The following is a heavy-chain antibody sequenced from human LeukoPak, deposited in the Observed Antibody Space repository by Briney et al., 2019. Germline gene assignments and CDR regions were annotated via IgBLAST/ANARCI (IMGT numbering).Heavy chain of an antibody. CDR1: GFTFSSYS. CDR2: ISSSSSYI. J-gene: IGHJ4*02. V-gene: IGHV3-21*01. CDR3: ARVQQPGYSYEEY. D-gene: IGHD5-18*01. Sequence: KSGGSLRLSCAASGFTFSSYSMNWVRQAPGKGLEWVSSISSSSSYIYYADSVKGRFTISRDNAKNSLYLQMNSLRAEDTAVYYWARVQQPGYSYEEYWGQGTLVTIST.